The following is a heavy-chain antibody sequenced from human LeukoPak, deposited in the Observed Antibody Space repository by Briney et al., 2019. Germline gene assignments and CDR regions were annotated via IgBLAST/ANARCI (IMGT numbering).Heavy chain of an antibody. CDR1: GGSISSYY. CDR2: IYYSGST. D-gene: IGHD6-19*01. J-gene: IGHJ2*01. CDR3: ATLAVAGTNWYFDL. Sequence: SETLSLTCTVSGGSISSYYWSWIRQPPGKGLEWIGYIYYSGSTNYNPSLKSRVTISVDTSKNQFSLKPSSVTAADTAVYYCATLAVAGTNWYFDLWGRGTLVTVSS. V-gene: IGHV4-59*01.